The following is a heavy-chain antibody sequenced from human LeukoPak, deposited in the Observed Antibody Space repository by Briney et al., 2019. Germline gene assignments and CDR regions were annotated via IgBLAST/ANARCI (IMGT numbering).Heavy chain of an antibody. CDR3: ARGGEYYCGSTSCGVWFDP. Sequence: SETLSLTRTVSGGSISSGDYYWSWIRQPPGKGLEWIGYIYYSGSTYYNPSLKSRVTISVDTSKNQFSLKLSSVTAADTAVYYCARGGEYYCGSTSCGVWFDPWGQGTLVTVSS. CDR1: GGSISSGDYY. CDR2: IYYSGST. V-gene: IGHV4-30-4*08. D-gene: IGHD2-2*01. J-gene: IGHJ5*02.